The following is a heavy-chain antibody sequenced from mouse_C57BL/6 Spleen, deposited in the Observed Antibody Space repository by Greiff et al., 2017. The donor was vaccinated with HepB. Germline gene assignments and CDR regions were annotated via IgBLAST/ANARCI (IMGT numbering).Heavy chain of an antibody. V-gene: IGHV1-15*01. CDR1: GFTFPDYV. J-gene: IGHJ1*03. CDR3: TRDGYDDLWYFDV. CDR2: IDPETGGT. Sequence: QVPLLQSGAELVRPGASLTLSCTASGFTFPDYVMPWLHPTPVHGLEWFGAIDPETGGTAYNQKFKGKAILTADKSSSTAYMQLRRLTSEDSAVYYCTRDGYDDLWYFDVWGTGTTVTVSS. D-gene: IGHD2-2*01.